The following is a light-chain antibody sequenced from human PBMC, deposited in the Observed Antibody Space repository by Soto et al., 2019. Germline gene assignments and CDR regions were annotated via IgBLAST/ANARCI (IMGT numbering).Light chain of an antibody. CDR3: QSYESSLSGFYV. J-gene: IGLJ1*01. Sequence: QSVLTQPPSVSGAPGQRVTISCTGSSSNIGAGYDVHWYQQLPGTAPKLLIYGNSNRPSGVPDRFSGSKSGTSASLAIPGLQAEDEADYYCQSYESSLSGFYVFGTGTKLTVL. CDR2: GNS. V-gene: IGLV1-40*01. CDR1: SSNIGAGYD.